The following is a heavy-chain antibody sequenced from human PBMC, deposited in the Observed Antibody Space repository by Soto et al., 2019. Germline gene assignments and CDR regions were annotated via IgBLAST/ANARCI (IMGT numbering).Heavy chain of an antibody. CDR2: INPNSGGT. Sequence: VSVKVSCKASGYTFTGYYMHWVRQAPGQGHERMGWINPNSGGTNYAQKFQGWVTMTRDTSISTAYMELSRLRSDDTAVFYCARGRGGEDYYYYGMDVWGQGTTVTVSS. V-gene: IGHV1-2*04. CDR3: ARGRGGEDYYYYGMDV. J-gene: IGHJ6*02. CDR1: GYTFTGYY. D-gene: IGHD2-21*01.